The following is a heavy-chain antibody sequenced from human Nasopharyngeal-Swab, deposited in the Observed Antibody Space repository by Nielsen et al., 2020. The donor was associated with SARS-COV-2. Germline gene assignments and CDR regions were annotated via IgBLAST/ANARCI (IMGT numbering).Heavy chain of an antibody. CDR2: INAGNGNT. Sequence: RLEWMGWINAGNGNTKYSQKFQGRVTITRDTSASTAYMELSSLRSEDTAVYYCARGSGYYTYYYMDVWGKGTTVTVSS. J-gene: IGHJ6*03. CDR3: ARGSGYYTYYYMDV. V-gene: IGHV1-3*01. D-gene: IGHD3-3*01.